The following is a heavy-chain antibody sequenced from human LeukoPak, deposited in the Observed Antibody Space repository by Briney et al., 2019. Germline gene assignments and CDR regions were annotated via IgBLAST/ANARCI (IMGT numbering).Heavy chain of an antibody. D-gene: IGHD3-22*01. J-gene: IGHJ6*03. V-gene: IGHV1-18*01. CDR1: GYTFTSYG. CDR3: ARKGVASSGYYYYYYYMDV. Sequence: ASVKVSCKASGYTFTSYGISWVRQAPGQGLEWMGWISAYNGNTNYAQKLQGRVTMTTGTSTSTAYMELRSLRSDDTAVYYCARKGVASSGYYYYYYYMDVWGKGTTVTISS. CDR2: ISAYNGNT.